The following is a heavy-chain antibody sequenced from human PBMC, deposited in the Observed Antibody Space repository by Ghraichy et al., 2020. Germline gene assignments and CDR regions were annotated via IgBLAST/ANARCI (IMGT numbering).Heavy chain of an antibody. CDR1: GFTFSSYA. Sequence: GGSLRLSCAASGFTFSSYAMHWVRQAPGKGLEWVAVISYDGSNKYYADSVKGRFTISRDNSKNTLYLQMNSLRAEDTAVYYCARAAAGTPHFDYWGQGTLVTVSS. CDR3: ARAAAGTPHFDY. CDR2: ISYDGSNK. J-gene: IGHJ4*02. V-gene: IGHV3-30-3*01. D-gene: IGHD6-13*01.